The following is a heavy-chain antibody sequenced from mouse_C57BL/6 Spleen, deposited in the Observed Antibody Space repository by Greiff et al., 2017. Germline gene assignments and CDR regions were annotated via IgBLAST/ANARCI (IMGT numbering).Heavy chain of an antibody. Sequence: VQLQQSGAELVRPGASVTLSCKASGYTFTDYEMHWVKQTPVHGLEWIGAIDPETGGTAYNQKFKGKAILTADKSSSTAYMELRSLTSEDSAVYYCTKRAYYSNPWFAYWGQGTLVTVSA. CDR2: IDPETGGT. CDR3: TKRAYYSNPWFAY. V-gene: IGHV1-15*01. CDR1: GYTFTDYE. D-gene: IGHD2-5*01. J-gene: IGHJ3*01.